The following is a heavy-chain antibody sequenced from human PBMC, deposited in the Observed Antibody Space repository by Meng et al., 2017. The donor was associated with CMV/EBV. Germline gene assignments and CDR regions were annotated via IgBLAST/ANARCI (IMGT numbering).Heavy chain of an antibody. J-gene: IGHJ5*02. CDR1: GGTFSSYA. V-gene: IGHV1-69*12. CDR2: IIPIFGTA. Sequence: QVPLGQSGHDVKKPGSSVKVACKASGGTFSSYAISWVRQAPGQGFEWLGVIIPIFGTAHYAQTFQGRVTITADESTSPAHMELSSLRSEDTAVDYCARRGSYYGSGSYYNWFDPWGQGTLVTVSS. CDR3: ARRGSYYGSGSYYNWFDP. D-gene: IGHD3-10*01.